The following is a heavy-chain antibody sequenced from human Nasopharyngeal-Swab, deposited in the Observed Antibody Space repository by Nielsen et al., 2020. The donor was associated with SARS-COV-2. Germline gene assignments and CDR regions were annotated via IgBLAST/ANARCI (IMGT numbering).Heavy chain of an antibody. CDR2: ISSNGGST. D-gene: IGHD3-22*01. V-gene: IGHV3-64*04. CDR1: GFTFSSYA. CDR3: ARDRASYDSSGYYRLTG. J-gene: IGHJ4*02. Sequence: GGSLRLSCSASGFTFSSYAMHWVRQAPGKGLEYVSAISSNGGSTYYADSVKGRFTISRDNSKNTLYLQMNSLRAEDTAVYYCARDRASYDSSGYYRLTGWGQGTLVTVSS.